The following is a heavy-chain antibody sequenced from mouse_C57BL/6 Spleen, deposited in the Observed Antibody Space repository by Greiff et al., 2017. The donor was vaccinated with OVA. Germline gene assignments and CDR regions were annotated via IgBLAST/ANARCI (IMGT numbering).Heavy chain of an antibody. CDR1: GYAFTNYL. Sequence: VQLQQSGAELVRPGTSVKVSCKASGYAFTNYLIEWVKQRPGQGLEWIGVINPGSGGTNYNEKFKGKATLTADKSSRTAYMQLSSLTSEDSAVYFCARHYNYDNAMDYWGQGTSVTVSS. D-gene: IGHD2-12*01. CDR2: INPGSGGT. V-gene: IGHV1-54*01. CDR3: ARHYNYDNAMDY. J-gene: IGHJ4*01.